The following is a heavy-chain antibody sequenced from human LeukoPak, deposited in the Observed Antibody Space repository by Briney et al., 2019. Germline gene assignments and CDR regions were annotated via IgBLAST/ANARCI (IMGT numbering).Heavy chain of an antibody. CDR1: GGTFSSYA. J-gene: IGHJ4*02. V-gene: IGHV1-69*05. D-gene: IGHD3-22*01. Sequence: ASVKVSCKASGGTFSSYAISWVRQAPGQGLEWMGRIIPIFGTANYAQKFQGRVTITTDESTSTAYMELSSLRSEDTAVYYCARNSISDYYDSSGYLDYWGQRTLVTVSS. CDR3: ARNSISDYYDSSGYLDY. CDR2: IIPIFGTA.